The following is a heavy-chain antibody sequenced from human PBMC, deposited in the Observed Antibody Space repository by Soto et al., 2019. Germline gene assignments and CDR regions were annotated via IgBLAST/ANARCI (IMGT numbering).Heavy chain of an antibody. Sequence: GASVKFSCKASGGGFGSYAISWVRQAPGQGLEWMGGIIPIFGTANYAQKFQGRVTIIADESTSTAYMELSSLRSEDTAVYYCARASRPMIVVVSTFDYWGQGTLVTVSS. V-gene: IGHV1-69*13. CDR2: IIPIFGTA. CDR3: ARASRPMIVVVSTFDY. J-gene: IGHJ4*02. D-gene: IGHD3-22*01. CDR1: GGGFGSYA.